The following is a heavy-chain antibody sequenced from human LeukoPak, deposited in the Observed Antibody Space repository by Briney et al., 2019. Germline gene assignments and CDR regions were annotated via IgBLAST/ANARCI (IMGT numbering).Heavy chain of an antibody. Sequence: GASVKVSCKASGYTFISYGMSWVRQAPGQGLEWMGWINTYNGNTNYAQKLRGRVTMTTDTSTSTAYMELRSLRSDDTAVYYCASHGGDSSGYYFTYWGQGTLVTVSS. V-gene: IGHV1-18*01. CDR1: GYTFISYG. CDR3: ASHGGDSSGYYFTY. J-gene: IGHJ4*02. D-gene: IGHD3-22*01. CDR2: INTYNGNT.